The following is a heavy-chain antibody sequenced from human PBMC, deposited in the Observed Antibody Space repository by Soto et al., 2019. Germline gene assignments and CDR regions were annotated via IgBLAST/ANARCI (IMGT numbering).Heavy chain of an antibody. CDR3: ARDLGYRIINFDD. V-gene: IGHV1-69*04. J-gene: IGHJ4*02. CDR2: IIPILGIA. Sequence: SVKVSCKASGGTFSSYTISWVRQAPGQGLEWMGRIIPILGIANYAQKFQGRVTITADKSTSTAYMELSSLRSEDTAVYYCARDLGYRIINFDDWGEGPQVTVSS. CDR1: GGTFSSYT. D-gene: IGHD5-12*01.